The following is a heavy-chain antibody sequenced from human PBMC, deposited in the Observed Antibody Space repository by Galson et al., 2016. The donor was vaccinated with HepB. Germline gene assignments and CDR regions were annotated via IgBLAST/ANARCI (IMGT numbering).Heavy chain of an antibody. Sequence: SLRLSCAASGFTFSSYWMTWVRQAPGKGLEWVANINSDGSQSHYVDSVKGRCYFSRDNAQNSLYLHMNSLRAEDTAVYYCVRNGGHYKLDSWGQGSLVTVSS. J-gene: IGHJ4*02. CDR3: VRNGGHYKLDS. V-gene: IGHV3-7*03. CDR1: GFTFSSYW. D-gene: IGHD3-10*01. CDR2: INSDGSQS.